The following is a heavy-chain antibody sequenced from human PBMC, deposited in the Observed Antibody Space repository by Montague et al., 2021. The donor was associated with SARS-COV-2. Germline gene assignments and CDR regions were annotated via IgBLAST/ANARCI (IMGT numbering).Heavy chain of an antibody. CDR2: IYYSGST. J-gene: IGHJ6*02. V-gene: IGHV4-61*08. CDR1: GFSLSTSGMC. Sequence: LVKPTQTLTLTCTFSGFSLSTSGMCVSWIRQPPGKGLEWIGYIYYSGSTNYNPSLKSRVTISVDTSKNQFSLKLSSVTAADTAVYYCARDLLDVWGQGTMVTVSS. CDR3: ARDLLDV.